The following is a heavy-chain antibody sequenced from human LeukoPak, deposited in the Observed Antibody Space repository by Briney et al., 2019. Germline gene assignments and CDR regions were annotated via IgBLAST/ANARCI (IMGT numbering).Heavy chain of an antibody. CDR2: INPNSGGT. V-gene: IGHV1-2*02. CDR3: ARDLGSSGWYRGPWFDP. J-gene: IGHJ5*02. Sequence: ASVKVSCKASGYTFTGYYMHWVRQAPGQGLEWMGWINPNSGGTNYAQKFQGRVTMTRDTSTSTVYMELSSLRSEDTAVYYCARDLGSSGWYRGPWFDPWGQGTLVTVSS. CDR1: GYTFTGYY. D-gene: IGHD6-19*01.